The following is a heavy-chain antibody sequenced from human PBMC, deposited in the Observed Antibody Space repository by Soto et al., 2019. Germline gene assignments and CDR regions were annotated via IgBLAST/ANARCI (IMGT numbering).Heavy chain of an antibody. D-gene: IGHD5-18*01. CDR1: GGTFSSYA. J-gene: IGHJ4*02. CDR2: IIPIFGTA. CDR3: ARSRGYSYGGGSFDY. Sequence: ASVKVSCKASGGTFSSYAISWVRQAPGQGLEWMGGIIPIFGTANYAQKFQGRVTITADESTSTAYMELSSLRSEDTAVYYCARSRGYSYGGGSFDYWGQGTLVTVSS. V-gene: IGHV1-69*13.